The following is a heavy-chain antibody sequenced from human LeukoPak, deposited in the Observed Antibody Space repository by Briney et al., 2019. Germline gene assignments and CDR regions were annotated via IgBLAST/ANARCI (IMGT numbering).Heavy chain of an antibody. CDR3: VRHGLGSSWFGFDY. D-gene: IGHD6-13*01. J-gene: IGHJ4*02. CDR2: IYAGDSDP. CDR1: GYTFTTYW. Sequence: RLGASLHISCKGSGYTFTTYWIGWVRQMPGKGLEWMGIIYAGDSDPRYSPSFQGQVTISADTSISTAYLQWSSLKASDSAMYYCVRHGLGSSWFGFDYWGQGTLVTVSS. V-gene: IGHV5-51*01.